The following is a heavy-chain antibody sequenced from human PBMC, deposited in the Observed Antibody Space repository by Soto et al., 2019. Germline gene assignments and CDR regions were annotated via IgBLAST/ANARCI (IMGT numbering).Heavy chain of an antibody. CDR2: IYGSGST. D-gene: IGHD2-2*01. J-gene: IGHJ6*02. CDR1: GGSISSNY. V-gene: IGHV4-4*07. CDR3: ARDVYGSGTSGYYYYGMDV. Sequence: PSETLSLTCTVSGGSISSNYWSWIRQPAGKGLECIGRIYGSGSTHYNPSLKSRVTMSVDTSKNQFSLKLTSVTAADTAVYYCARDVYGSGTSGYYYYGMDVWGQGTTVTVSS.